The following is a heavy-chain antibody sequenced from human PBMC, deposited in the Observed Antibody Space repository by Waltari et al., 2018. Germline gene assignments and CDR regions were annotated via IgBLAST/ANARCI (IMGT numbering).Heavy chain of an antibody. J-gene: IGHJ4*02. CDR3: ARDRAPYCSSGDCYFDY. V-gene: IGHV3-48*02. Sequence: EVLLVESVGGLVQPGGSLRLSCAASGFTFNTYTMNWIRQAPGKGLEWISYISASGAIFYADSVKGRFTISRDDARNSLHLQMNSLRDEDTAVYYCARDRAPYCSSGDCYFDYWGQGTLVTVSS. CDR1: GFTFNTYT. D-gene: IGHD2-2*01. CDR2: ISASGAI.